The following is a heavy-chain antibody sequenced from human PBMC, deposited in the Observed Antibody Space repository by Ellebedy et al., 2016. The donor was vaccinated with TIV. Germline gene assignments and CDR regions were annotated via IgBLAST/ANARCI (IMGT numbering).Heavy chain of an antibody. D-gene: IGHD2-15*01. CDR2: ISSSSSTI. CDR3: AKERTSLHSEGVVLDS. J-gene: IGHJ4*02. CDR1: GFTFSSYS. Sequence: GESLKISCAAPGFTFSSYSMNWVRQAPGKGLEWVSYISSSSSTIYYADSVKGRFTVSRDNAKNSLHLQMNSLRAEDTAVYYCAKERTSLHSEGVVLDSWGQGTLVTVSS. V-gene: IGHV3-48*01.